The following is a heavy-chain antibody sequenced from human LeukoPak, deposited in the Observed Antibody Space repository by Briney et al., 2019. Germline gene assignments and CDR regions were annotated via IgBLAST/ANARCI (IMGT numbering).Heavy chain of an antibody. V-gene: IGHV3-23*01. CDR3: AKEAHWNYGSFDN. D-gene: IGHD1-7*01. CDR2: ISGSGGFT. J-gene: IGHJ4*02. Sequence: SGGTLRLSCAASGFTFSNYGMSYVRQAPGKGLEWVSGISGSGGFTYYADSVKGRFTISRDNSKNTLYLQMNSLRAEDTAVYYCAKEAHWNYGSFDNWGQGTLVTVSS. CDR1: GFTFSNYG.